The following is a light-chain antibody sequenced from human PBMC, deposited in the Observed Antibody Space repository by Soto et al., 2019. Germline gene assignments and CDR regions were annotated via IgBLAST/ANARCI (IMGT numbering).Light chain of an antibody. CDR1: AGPVTSGHY. J-gene: IGLJ1*01. V-gene: IGLV7-46*01. CDR3: LLLNSGAPYV. Sequence: QAVVTQEPSLTVSPGGTVTLTCGSSAGPVTSGHYPYWFQQKPGHAPRPLIYDTNTKYSWTPARFSGSLLGGKAALTLSGAQREDEAEYYCLLLNSGAPYVFGTGTKVTVL. CDR2: DTN.